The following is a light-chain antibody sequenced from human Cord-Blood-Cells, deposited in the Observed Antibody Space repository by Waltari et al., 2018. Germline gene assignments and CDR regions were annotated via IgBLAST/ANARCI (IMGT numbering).Light chain of an antibody. CDR3: QQSYSTSRT. J-gene: IGKJ1*01. CDR2: AAS. V-gene: IGKV1-39*01. Sequence: SLSASVGARVTITCRASQSISSYLNWYQQKPGKAPKLLIYAASSLQSGVPSRFSGSGSGTDFTLTISSLQPEDFATYYCQQSYSTSRTFGQGTKVEIK. CDR1: QSISSY.